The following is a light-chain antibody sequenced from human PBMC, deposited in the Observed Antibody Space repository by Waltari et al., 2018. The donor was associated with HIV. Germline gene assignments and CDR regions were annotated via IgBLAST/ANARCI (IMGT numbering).Light chain of an antibody. CDR1: SGHSNYA. Sequence: QLVLTQSPSASASLGASVTLTCTLTSGHSNYAIAWHPQQPEKGPRYLMNLNSDGSHNKGDGIPDRFSGSSSGAERYLTSSSLQAEDEADYYCQTWGTGTWVFGGGTKLTVL. V-gene: IGLV4-69*01. CDR3: QTWGTGTWV. J-gene: IGLJ3*02. CDR2: LNSDGSH.